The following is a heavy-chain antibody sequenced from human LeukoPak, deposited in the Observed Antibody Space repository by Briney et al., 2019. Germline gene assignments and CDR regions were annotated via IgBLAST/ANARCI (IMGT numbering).Heavy chain of an antibody. Sequence: SETLSLTCTVPGGSISSGSYYWSWIRQPAGKGLEWIGRIYISGSTNYNPSLKSRVTISIHTSKNQFSLKLSSVTAADTAVYYCARRVRGVLFAAYYYYMDVWGKGTTVTVSS. J-gene: IGHJ6*03. CDR3: ARRVRGVLFAAYYYYMDV. CDR2: IYISGST. CDR1: GGSISSGSYY. V-gene: IGHV4-61*02. D-gene: IGHD3-10*01.